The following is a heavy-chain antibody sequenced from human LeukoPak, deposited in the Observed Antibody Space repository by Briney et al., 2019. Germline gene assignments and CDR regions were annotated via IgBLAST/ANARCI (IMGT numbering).Heavy chain of an antibody. CDR2: ISGSGGST. J-gene: IGHJ4*02. Sequence: GGSLRLSCAASGFTFSSYAMSWVRQAPGKGLEWVSAISGSGGSTYYADSVKGRFTISRDNSKNTLYLQMDSLRVEDTAVYHCAKLTTFYYGSGSYPRFDYWGQGTLVTVSS. CDR1: GFTFSSYA. D-gene: IGHD3-10*01. CDR3: AKLTTFYYGSGSYPRFDY. V-gene: IGHV3-23*01.